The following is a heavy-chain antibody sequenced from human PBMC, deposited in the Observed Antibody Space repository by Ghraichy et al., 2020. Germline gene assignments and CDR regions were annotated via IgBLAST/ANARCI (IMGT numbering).Heavy chain of an antibody. J-gene: IGHJ5*02. D-gene: IGHD2-2*01. V-gene: IGHV4-34*01. CDR1: GGSFSGYY. CDR2: INHSGST. Sequence: SETLSLTCAVYGGSFSGYYWSWIRQPPGKGLEWIGEINHSGSTNYNPSLKSRVTISVDTSKNQFSLKLSSVTAADTAVYYCARVPNRVVVVPAAKGPWFDPWGQGTLVTVSS. CDR3: ARVPNRVVVVPAAKGPWFDP.